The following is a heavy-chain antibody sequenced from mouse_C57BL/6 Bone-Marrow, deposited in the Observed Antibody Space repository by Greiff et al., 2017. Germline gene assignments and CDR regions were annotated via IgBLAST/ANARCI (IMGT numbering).Heavy chain of an antibody. V-gene: IGHV1-82*01. CDR3: ARDYYGITFDY. CDR2: IYPGDGDT. J-gene: IGHJ2*01. D-gene: IGHD1-1*01. Sequence: QVQLQQSGPELVKPGASVKISCKASGYAFSSSWMNWVKQRPGKGLEWIGRIYPGDGDTNYNGKFKGKATLTADKSSSTAYMQLSSLTSEDSAVYFCARDYYGITFDYWGQGTTLTVSS. CDR1: GYAFSSSW.